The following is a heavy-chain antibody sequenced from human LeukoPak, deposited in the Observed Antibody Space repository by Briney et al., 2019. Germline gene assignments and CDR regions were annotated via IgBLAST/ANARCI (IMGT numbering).Heavy chain of an antibody. CDR1: GFTFSSYG. V-gene: IGHV3-30*18. J-gene: IGHJ4*02. D-gene: IGHD3-10*01. CDR3: AKDYYYYGSGTYSDY. Sequence: QPGRSLRLSCAASGFTFSSYGMHWVRQAPGKGLEWVAVISYDGSNKYYADSVKGRFTISRDNSKNTLYLQMNSLRAEDTAVYYCAKDYYYYGSGTYSDYWGQGTLVTVSS. CDR2: ISYDGSNK.